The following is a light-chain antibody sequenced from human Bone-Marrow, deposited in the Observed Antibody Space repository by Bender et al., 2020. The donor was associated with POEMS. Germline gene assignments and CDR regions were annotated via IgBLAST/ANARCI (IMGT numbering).Light chain of an antibody. V-gene: IGLV2-11*01. CDR3: CSYAGSTTWV. CDR1: SSDVGDYKY. CDR2: EGT. J-gene: IGLJ3*02. Sequence: QSALTQPRSVSGSPGQSVTISCTGTSSDVGDYKYVSWYQQHPGKAPKLMIYEGTKRPSGGSNRFSGSKSGNTASLTISGLQAEDEADYYCCSYAGSTTWVFGGGTKLTVL.